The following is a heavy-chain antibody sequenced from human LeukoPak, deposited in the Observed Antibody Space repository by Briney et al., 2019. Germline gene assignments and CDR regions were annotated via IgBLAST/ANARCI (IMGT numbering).Heavy chain of an antibody. J-gene: IGHJ4*02. CDR2: IWYDGSNK. Sequence: GGSLRLSCAASGFTFSSYGMHWVRQAPGKGLEWVAVIWYDGSNKYYADSVKGRFTISRDNSKNTLYLQMNSLRAEDTAVYYCARGDSYGSNFDYWGQGTLVTVSS. CDR3: ARGDSYGSNFDY. D-gene: IGHD5-18*01. CDR1: GFTFSSYG. V-gene: IGHV3-33*01.